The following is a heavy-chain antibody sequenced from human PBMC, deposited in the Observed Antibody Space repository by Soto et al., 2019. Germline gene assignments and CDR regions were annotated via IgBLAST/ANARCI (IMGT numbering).Heavy chain of an antibody. Sequence: QVQLVESGGGVVQPGRSLRLSCAASGFTFSSYGMHWVRQAPGKGLEWVAVISYDGSNKYYADSVKGRFTISRDYSKNTLYLQMNSLRAEDTAVYYCAKDTKAMVTGKFDYWGQGTLVTVSS. CDR1: GFTFSSYG. D-gene: IGHD5-18*01. CDR3: AKDTKAMVTGKFDY. J-gene: IGHJ4*02. CDR2: ISYDGSNK. V-gene: IGHV3-30*18.